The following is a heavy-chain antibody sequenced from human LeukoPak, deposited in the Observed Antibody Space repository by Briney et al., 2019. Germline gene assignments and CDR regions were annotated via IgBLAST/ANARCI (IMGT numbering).Heavy chain of an antibody. V-gene: IGHV3-23*01. J-gene: IGHJ4*02. CDR2: ISGSGGST. CDR3: AKDGIGGIYYDSSGYFDS. D-gene: IGHD3-22*01. Sequence: GGSLRLSCAASGFTFNNYAMSWVRQAPGKGLEWVSAISGSGGSTYYADPLKGRFTISRDNSKNTLYLQMNSLRAEDTALYYCAKDGIGGIYYDSSGYFDSWGQGTLVTVSS. CDR1: GFTFNNYA.